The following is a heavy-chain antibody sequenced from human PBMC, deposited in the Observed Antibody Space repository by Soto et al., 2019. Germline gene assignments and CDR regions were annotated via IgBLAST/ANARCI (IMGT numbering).Heavy chain of an antibody. CDR3: AQGGIAAAGTLSWFEP. J-gene: IGHJ5*02. Sequence: SHTLSLTCAISGDSVSSNSAAWNLIRQSPSRGLEWLGRTYYRSKWYNDYAVSVKSRITINPDTSKNQLSLQLNSVTPDDTAVYYCAQGGIAAAGTLSWFEPWGEGTLVTVSS. V-gene: IGHV6-1*01. CDR2: TYYRSKWYN. D-gene: IGHD6-13*01. CDR1: GDSVSSNSAA.